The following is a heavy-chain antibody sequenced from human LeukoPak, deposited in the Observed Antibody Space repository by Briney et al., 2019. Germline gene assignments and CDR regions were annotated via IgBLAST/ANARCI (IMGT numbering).Heavy chain of an antibody. J-gene: IGHJ4*02. D-gene: IGHD1-1*01. CDR1: GYTFTTYY. CDR3: AKEQPAADVPPGLDY. V-gene: IGHV1-46*01. CDR2: INPSGGST. Sequence: GASVKVSCKASGYTFTTYYVHWVRQAPGQGLEWMGIINPSGGSTTYAQKFRGRLTMTRDMSTSTVYMELSSLRSEDTAVYYCAKEQPAADVPPGLDYWGQGTLVTVSS.